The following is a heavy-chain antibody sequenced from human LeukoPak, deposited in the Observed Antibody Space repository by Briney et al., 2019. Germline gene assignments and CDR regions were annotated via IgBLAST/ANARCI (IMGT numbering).Heavy chain of an antibody. D-gene: IGHD3-10*01. J-gene: IGHJ4*02. CDR2: ISYDGSNK. Sequence: PGGSLRLSCAASGFTFSSYGMHWVRQAPGKGLEWVAVISYDGSNKYYADSVKGRFTISRDNSKNTLYLQMNSLRAEDTAVYYCAGEGYWGQGTLVTVSS. CDR1: GFTFSSYG. V-gene: IGHV3-30*03. CDR3: AGEGY.